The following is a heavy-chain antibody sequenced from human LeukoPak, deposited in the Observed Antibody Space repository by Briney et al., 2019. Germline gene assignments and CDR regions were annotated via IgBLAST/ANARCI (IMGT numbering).Heavy chain of an antibody. Sequence: GGSLRLSCAASGFTVSSNYMSWVRQAPGKGLEWVSVIYSGGSTYYADSVKGRFTISRDNSKNTLYLQMNSLRAEDTAVYYCARGVHETQPLYYYYYYYMDVWGKGTTVTVSS. J-gene: IGHJ6*03. CDR2: IYSGGST. CDR1: GFTVSSNY. CDR3: ARGVHETQPLYYYYYYYMDV. V-gene: IGHV3-53*01. D-gene: IGHD3-16*01.